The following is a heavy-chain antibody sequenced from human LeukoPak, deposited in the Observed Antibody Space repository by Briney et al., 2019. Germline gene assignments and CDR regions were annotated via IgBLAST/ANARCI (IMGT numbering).Heavy chain of an antibody. CDR2: IYYDGSNK. J-gene: IGHJ2*01. D-gene: IGHD3-3*02. CDR3: ARDRAFSYFDL. Sequence: GESLRLSCAASGFTFRTYGMHWVRQAPGQGREWVAIIYYDGSNKYYTDSVKGRFTISRDDSKNKLYLQMNSLRAEDTAVYYCARDRAFSYFDLWGRGTQVTVSS. V-gene: IGHV3-33*01. CDR1: GFTFRTYG.